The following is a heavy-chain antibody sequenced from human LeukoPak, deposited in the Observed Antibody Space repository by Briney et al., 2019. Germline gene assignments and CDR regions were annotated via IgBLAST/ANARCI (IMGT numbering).Heavy chain of an antibody. J-gene: IGHJ3*02. V-gene: IGHV3-48*03. D-gene: IGHD6-13*01. CDR2: ISSGRGTI. Sequence: PGGSLRLSCAASGFTFSSYEMNWVRQAPGKGLEWVSYISSGRGTIYYADSVKGRFTISRDNAKNSLYLQMNSLRAEDTAVYYCASEGPAAGFDAFDIWGQGTMVTVSS. CDR3: ASEGPAAGFDAFDI. CDR1: GFTFSSYE.